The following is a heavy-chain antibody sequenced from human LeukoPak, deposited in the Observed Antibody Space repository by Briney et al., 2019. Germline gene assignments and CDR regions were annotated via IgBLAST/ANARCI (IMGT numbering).Heavy chain of an antibody. CDR2: IYTSGIT. CDR3: ARSGTRRYCSSTSCQRGDWFDP. CDR1: GGSISRYY. V-gene: IGHV4-4*07. J-gene: IGHJ5*02. D-gene: IGHD2-2*01. Sequence: SETLSLTCTVSGGSISRYYWSWIRQPAGHGLEGSGRIYTSGITNYNPSLKSRVTMSVDTSKTQFSLKLSSVTAADTAVYYCARSGTRRYCSSTSCQRGDWFDPWGQGTLVTVSS.